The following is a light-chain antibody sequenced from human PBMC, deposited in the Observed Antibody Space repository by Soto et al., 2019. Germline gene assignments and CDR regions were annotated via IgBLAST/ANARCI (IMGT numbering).Light chain of an antibody. Sequence: QSVLTQAPSASGTPGQRVTISCSGSSSNIGSNTVNWYQQFPGTAPALLIYNNNQRPSGVPDRFSDSKSGTSASLAISGLQSEDEVYYFRAASDDSINGYVFGTGTKV. V-gene: IGLV1-44*01. CDR1: SSNIGSNT. CDR2: NNN. CDR3: AASDDSINGYV. J-gene: IGLJ1*01.